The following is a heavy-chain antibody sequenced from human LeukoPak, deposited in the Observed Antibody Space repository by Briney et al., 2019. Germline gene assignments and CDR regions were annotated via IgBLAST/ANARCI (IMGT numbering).Heavy chain of an antibody. Sequence: PSETLSLTCTVSGGSISSGDYYWSWIRQPPGKGLEWIGYIYYSGNTYYNPSLKSRVTISVDTSKNQFSLKLSSVTAADTAVYYCAREVPYSSGWGFSYYNWFDPWGQGTLVTVSS. V-gene: IGHV4-30-4*01. CDR2: IYYSGNT. CDR1: GGSISSGDYY. CDR3: AREVPYSSGWGFSYYNWFDP. D-gene: IGHD6-19*01. J-gene: IGHJ5*02.